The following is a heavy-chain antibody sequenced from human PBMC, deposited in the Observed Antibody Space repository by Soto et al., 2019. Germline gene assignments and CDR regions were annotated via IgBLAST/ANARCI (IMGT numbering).Heavy chain of an antibody. CDR1: GYSFSSYY. V-gene: IGHV5-51*01. D-gene: IGHD2-21*01. Sequence: GESLQISCRDSGYSFSSYYIGWVRQMPGKGLEWMGIIYPSDSETRYSPSFQGQVTISVDTSISTAYLQWSSLTASDTGSYYCARVGDDHCAASNGKYFFYNGMDVWGPGTAVPVSS. J-gene: IGHJ6*02. CDR3: ARVGDDHCAASNGKYFFYNGMDV. CDR2: IYPSDSET.